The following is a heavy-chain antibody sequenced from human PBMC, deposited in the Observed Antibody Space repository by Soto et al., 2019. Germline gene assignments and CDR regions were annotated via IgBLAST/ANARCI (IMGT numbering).Heavy chain of an antibody. J-gene: IGHJ4*02. CDR1: GGSISSGGYY. Sequence: QVQLQESGPGLVKPSQTLSLTCTVSGGSISSGGYYWSWIRQHPGKGLEWIGYIYYSGSTYYNPSLKSRVTISVDTSKNQFSLKLSSVTAADTTVYYCARDAGGYSYGIDYWGQGTLVTVSS. CDR2: IYYSGST. CDR3: ARDAGGYSYGIDY. D-gene: IGHD5-18*01. V-gene: IGHV4-31*03.